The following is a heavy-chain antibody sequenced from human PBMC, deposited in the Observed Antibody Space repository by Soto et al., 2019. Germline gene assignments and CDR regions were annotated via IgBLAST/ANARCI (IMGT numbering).Heavy chain of an antibody. Sequence: SETLSLTCTVSGGSISSGGYYWSWIRQHPGKGLEWIGYIYYSGSTYYNPSLKSRVTISVDTSKNQFSLKLSSVTAADTAVYYCARQLRGGSGSRYGMDVWGQGTTVNVAS. V-gene: IGHV4-31*03. J-gene: IGHJ6*02. CDR1: GGSISSGGYY. CDR2: IYYSGST. D-gene: IGHD3-10*01. CDR3: ARQLRGGSGSRYGMDV.